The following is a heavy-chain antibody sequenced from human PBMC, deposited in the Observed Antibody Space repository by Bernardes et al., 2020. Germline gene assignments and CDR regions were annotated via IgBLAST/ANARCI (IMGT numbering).Heavy chain of an antibody. CDR3: ARTMVQGVIMLNGMDV. CDR2: ISYDGSNK. D-gene: IGHD3-10*01. V-gene: IGHV3-30-3*01. CDR1: GFTFSSYA. Sequence: GGSLRLSCAASGFTFSSYAMHWVRQAPGKGLEWVAVISYDGSNKYYADSVKGRFTISRDNSKNTLYLQMNSLRAEDTAVYYCARTMVQGVIMLNGMDVWGQGTTVTVSS. J-gene: IGHJ6*02.